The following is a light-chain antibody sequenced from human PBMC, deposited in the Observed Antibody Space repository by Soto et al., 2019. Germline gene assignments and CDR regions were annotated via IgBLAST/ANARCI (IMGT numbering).Light chain of an antibody. Sequence: QSALTQPASVSGSPGQSITISCTGTSSDVGGYNYVSWYQQHPGKAPKLMIYDVSNRPSGVSNRVSGSKSGNTASLTISGLRAEDEADYFCSSYTSSSTVVFGGGTKVTVL. CDR1: SSDVGGYNY. CDR3: SSYTSSSTVV. J-gene: IGLJ2*01. V-gene: IGLV2-14*01. CDR2: DVS.